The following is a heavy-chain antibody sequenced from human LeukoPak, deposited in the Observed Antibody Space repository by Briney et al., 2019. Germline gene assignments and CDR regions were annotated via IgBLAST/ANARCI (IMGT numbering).Heavy chain of an antibody. CDR3: AIERGYIYANFNY. J-gene: IGHJ4*02. CDR2: INPGDFNI. D-gene: IGHD5-18*01. CDR1: GYIFANYW. Sequence: GESLKISCKGSGYIFANYWIGWVRQMPGKGLEWMGAINPGDFNIVYSPSFQGQVTISVDKSISTAYLQWSSLQASDTAMYYCAIERGYIYANFNYWGQGTLVTVSP. V-gene: IGHV5-51*01.